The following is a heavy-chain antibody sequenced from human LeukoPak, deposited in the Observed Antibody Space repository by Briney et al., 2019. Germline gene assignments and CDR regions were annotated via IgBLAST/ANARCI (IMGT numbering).Heavy chain of an antibody. V-gene: IGHV4-61*01. CDR1: GGSVSSGSYY. CDR3: VRDLVATIDHYYYGMDV. J-gene: IGHJ6*02. Sequence: PSETLSLTCIVSGGSVSSGSYYSSWIRQPPGKGLEWIGYIYNSVRTNYNPSLKSRVTISVDTSKNQLSLKLSSVTAADTAVYFCVRDLVATIDHYYYGMDVWGQGTTVTVSS. CDR2: IYNSVRT. D-gene: IGHD5-12*01.